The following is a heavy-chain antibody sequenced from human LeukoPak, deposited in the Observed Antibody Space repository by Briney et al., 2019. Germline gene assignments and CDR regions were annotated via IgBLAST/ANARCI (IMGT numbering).Heavy chain of an antibody. CDR1: GYTFTSYA. Sequence: AASVKVSCKASGYTFTSYAMHWLRQAPGQRLEWMGWINAGNGNTKYSQKFQGRVTITRDTSASTAYMELSSLRSEDTAVYYCARDMGYSSSWNFDYWGQGTLVTVSS. V-gene: IGHV1-3*01. CDR2: INAGNGNT. D-gene: IGHD6-13*01. CDR3: ARDMGYSSSWNFDY. J-gene: IGHJ4*02.